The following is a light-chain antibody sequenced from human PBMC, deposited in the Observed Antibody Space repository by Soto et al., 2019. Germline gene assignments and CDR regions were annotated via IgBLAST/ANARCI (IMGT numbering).Light chain of an antibody. CDR2: GAS. CDR3: QQYNNWPRT. J-gene: IGKJ1*01. CDR1: QSVSSN. V-gene: IGKV3-15*01. Sequence: EIVMTQSPATLSVSPGERATLSCRASQSVSSNLAGYQQKPGQAPRLLIYGASTRATGIPARFSGSGSGTELTITISSLQSEDFAVYYCQQYNNWPRTFGQGTKVEIK.